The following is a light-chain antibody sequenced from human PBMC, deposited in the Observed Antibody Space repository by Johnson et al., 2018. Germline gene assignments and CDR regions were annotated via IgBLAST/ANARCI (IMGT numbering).Light chain of an antibody. CDR2: ENN. V-gene: IGLV1-51*02. J-gene: IGLJ1*01. CDR3: GTWDSCLGDGNV. CDR1: SSNIGNNY. Sequence: QSVLTQPPSVSAAPGQKVTISCSGSSSNIGNNYVSWYQQLPGTAPKLLIYENNKRPSGIPDRFSGSKSGTSATLGITGLQTGDEADYYCGTWDSCLGDGNVFGTGTKVTVL.